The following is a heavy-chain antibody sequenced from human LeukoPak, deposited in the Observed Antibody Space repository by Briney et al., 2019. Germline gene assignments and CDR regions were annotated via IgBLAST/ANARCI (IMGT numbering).Heavy chain of an antibody. J-gene: IGHJ4*02. CDR1: GFTFSSYG. CDR3: AKGLYSSSYPYYFDY. Sequence: PGRSLRLSCAASGFTFSSYGMHWVRQAPGKGLEWVAVIWYDGSNKYYADSVKGRFTISRDNSKNTLYLQMNSLRPEDTAVYYCAKGLYSSSYPYYFDYWGQGTLVTVSS. D-gene: IGHD3-22*01. CDR2: IWYDGSNK. V-gene: IGHV3-33*06.